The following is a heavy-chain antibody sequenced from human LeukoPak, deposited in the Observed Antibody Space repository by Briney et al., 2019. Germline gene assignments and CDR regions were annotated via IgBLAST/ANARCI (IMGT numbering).Heavy chain of an antibody. D-gene: IGHD6-19*01. V-gene: IGHV4-31*03. CDR2: IYYSGST. Sequence: SETLSLTCTVSGGSISSGGYYWSWIRQHPGKGLEWIGYIYYSGSTYYNPSLKSRVTISVDTSKNQFSLKLSSVTAADTAVYYCARVGSIAVARWGQGTLVTVSS. CDR1: GGSISSGGYY. J-gene: IGHJ4*02. CDR3: ARVGSIAVAR.